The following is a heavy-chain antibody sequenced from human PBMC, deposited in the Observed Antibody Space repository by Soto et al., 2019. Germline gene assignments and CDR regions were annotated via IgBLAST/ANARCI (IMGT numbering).Heavy chain of an antibody. V-gene: IGHV4-59*01. CDR3: AREKYLRRAPFDY. CDR2: IYYSGST. D-gene: IGHD3-16*01. Sequence: SETLSLTCTVSGGSISSYYWSWIRQPPGKGLEWIGYIYYSGSTNYNPSLKSRVTISVDTSKNHFFLKLSSVTAADTAVYYCAREKYLRRAPFDYWGQGTLVTVSS. J-gene: IGHJ4*02. CDR1: GGSISSYY.